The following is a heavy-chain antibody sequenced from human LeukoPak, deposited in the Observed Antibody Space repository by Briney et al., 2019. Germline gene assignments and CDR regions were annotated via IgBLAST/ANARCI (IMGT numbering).Heavy chain of an antibody. J-gene: IGHJ4*02. CDR1: GFTFSSYA. V-gene: IGHV3-23*01. D-gene: IGHD3-3*01. CDR2: ISGSGGST. CDR3: AKDRSYDFWSGHYYFDY. Sequence: PGGSLRLSCAASGFTFSSYAMSWVRQAPGKGLEWVSAISGSGGSTYYADSVKGRFTISRDNSKNMLYLQMNSLRAEDTAVYYCAKDRSYDFWSGHYYFDYWGQGTLVTVSS.